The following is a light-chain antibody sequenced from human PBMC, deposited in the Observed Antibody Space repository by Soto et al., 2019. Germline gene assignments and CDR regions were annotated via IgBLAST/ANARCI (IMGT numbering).Light chain of an antibody. CDR1: QSVSSTF. J-gene: IGKJ1*01. Sequence: EIVLTQSPGSLSLSPGERATLSCRASQSVSSTFFAWYQQKPGQATRLLIYGAFNRATGIPDRFSGSGSGTDFTLTSSRLEPEDVALYFCQQYASSVTFGQGTKVEI. V-gene: IGKV3-20*01. CDR2: GAF. CDR3: QQYASSVT.